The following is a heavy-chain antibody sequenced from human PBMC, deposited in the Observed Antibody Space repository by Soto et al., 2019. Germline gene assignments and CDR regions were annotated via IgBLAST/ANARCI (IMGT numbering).Heavy chain of an antibody. J-gene: IGHJ3*02. CDR2: IKQDGSEK. CDR3: AKALIRIAAAGNNFDI. V-gene: IGHV3-7*05. CDR1: GFTFSSYW. D-gene: IGHD6-13*01. Sequence: PGGSLRLSCAASGFTFSSYWMSWVRQAPGKGLEWVANIKQDGSEKYYVDSVKGRFTISRDNAKNSLYLQMNSLRAEDTALYYCAKALIRIAAAGNNFDIWGQGTMVTVSS.